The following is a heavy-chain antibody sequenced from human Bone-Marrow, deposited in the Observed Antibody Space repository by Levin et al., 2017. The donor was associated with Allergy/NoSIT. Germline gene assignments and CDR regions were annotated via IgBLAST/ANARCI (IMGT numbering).Heavy chain of an antibody. CDR2: ISYDGSNK. V-gene: IGHV3-30-3*01. J-gene: IGHJ6*02. Sequence: GSLKISCAASGFTFRSYAMHWVRQAPGKGLEWVAVISYDGSNKYYADSVKGRFTISRDNSKNTLYLQMNSLRAEDTAVYYCARGPVTQGIVVPAASGSDLRDYYYYGMDVWGQGTTVTVSS. CDR3: ARGPVTQGIVVPAASGSDLRDYYYYGMDV. CDR1: GFTFRSYA. D-gene: IGHD2-2*01.